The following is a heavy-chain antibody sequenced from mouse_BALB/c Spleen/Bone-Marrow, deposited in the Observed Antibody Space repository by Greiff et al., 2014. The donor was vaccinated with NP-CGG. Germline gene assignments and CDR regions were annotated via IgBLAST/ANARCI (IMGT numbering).Heavy chain of an antibody. D-gene: IGHD1-1*01. CDR1: GYTFTSYW. CDR3: ARGSYYYGSSSPWFAY. V-gene: IGHV1S41*01. CDR2: IPPGSGTT. J-gene: IGHJ3*01. Sequence: DLVKPGASVKLSCKASGYTFTSYWINWIKQRPGQGLEWIGRIPPGSGTTYYNEMFKGKATLTVDTSFTTAHIQLSSLSSEDSAVYFCARGSYYYGSSSPWFAYWGQGTLVTVSA.